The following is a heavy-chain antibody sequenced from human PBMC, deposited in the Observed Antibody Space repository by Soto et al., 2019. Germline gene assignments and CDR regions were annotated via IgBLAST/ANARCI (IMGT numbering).Heavy chain of an antibody. V-gene: IGHV3-30-3*01. CDR1: GFTFSSYA. CDR3: ARGDDIVVVPAAIEGYYGMDV. CDR2: ISYDGSNK. Sequence: GSLRLSCAASGFTFSSYAMHWVRQAPGKGLEWVAVISYDGSNKYYADSVKGRFTISRDNSKNTLYLQMNSLRAEDTAVYYCARGDDIVVVPAAIEGYYGMDVWGQGTTVTVSS. J-gene: IGHJ6*02. D-gene: IGHD2-2*01.